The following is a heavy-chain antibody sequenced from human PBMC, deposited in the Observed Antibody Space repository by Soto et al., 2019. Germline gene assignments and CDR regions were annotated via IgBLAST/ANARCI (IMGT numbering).Heavy chain of an antibody. CDR1: GFTVSSNY. CDR2: IYSGGST. Sequence: PGGSLRLSCAASGFTVSSNYMSWVRQAPGKGLEWVSVIYSGGSTYYADSVKGRFTISRDNSKNTLYLQMNSLRAEDTAVYYCARRVPFYDSSGYDYWGQGTLVTVSS. V-gene: IGHV3-53*01. CDR3: ARRVPFYDSSGYDY. J-gene: IGHJ4*02. D-gene: IGHD3-22*01.